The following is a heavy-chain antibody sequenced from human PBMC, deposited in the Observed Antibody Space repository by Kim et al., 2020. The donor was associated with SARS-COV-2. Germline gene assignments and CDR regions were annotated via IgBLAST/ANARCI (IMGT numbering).Heavy chain of an antibody. CDR1: GDSVFRNGAG. V-gene: IGHV6-1*01. CDR2: GYYSSKWII. Sequence: SQTLSLTCAISGDSVFRNGAGWNWIRQSPSGGLEWLGRGYYSSKWIIDYAVSMKSRITINADPSKNQFSVQLNSVTPEDTAVYYCARGYLNNGFDYWGQGTLVTVSS. J-gene: IGHJ4*02. CDR3: ARGYLNNGFDY. D-gene: IGHD3-10*01.